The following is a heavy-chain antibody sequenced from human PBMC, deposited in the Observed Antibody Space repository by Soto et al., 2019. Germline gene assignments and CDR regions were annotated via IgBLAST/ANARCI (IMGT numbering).Heavy chain of an antibody. D-gene: IGHD1-26*01. Sequence: QVQLGQSGAELKKPGASVKVSCKASGYTFTSYAMHWVRQAPGQRLEWMGWINAGNGNTKYSQKFQGRVTITRDTSASTAYMELSSLRSEDTAVYYCARGGSLYWYFDLWGRGTLVTVSS. CDR3: ARGGSLYWYFDL. CDR2: INAGNGNT. J-gene: IGHJ2*01. CDR1: GYTFTSYA. V-gene: IGHV1-3*01.